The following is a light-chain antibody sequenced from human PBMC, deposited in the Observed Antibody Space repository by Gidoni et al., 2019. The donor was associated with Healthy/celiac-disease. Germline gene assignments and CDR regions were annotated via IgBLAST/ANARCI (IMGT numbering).Light chain of an antibody. V-gene: IGLV7-43*01. J-gene: IGLJ2*01. Sequence: QTVVTQEPSLTVSPGLTVTLPCASSTAAVPSGYYPNWFQKKPGQAPSAMIYSTSNKQSWTPARFSGSLLGGKAALTRSGVQPEDEAEYYCLLYYGGAQLVFGGGTKLTVL. CDR2: STS. CDR3: LLYYGGAQLV. CDR1: TAAVPSGYY.